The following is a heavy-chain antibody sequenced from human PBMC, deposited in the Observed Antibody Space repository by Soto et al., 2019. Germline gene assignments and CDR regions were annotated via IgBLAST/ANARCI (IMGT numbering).Heavy chain of an antibody. J-gene: IGHJ4*02. D-gene: IGHD3-10*01. CDR2: INHSGST. Sequence: SETLSLTCAVYGGSFSGYYWSWIRQPPGKGLEWTGEINHSGSTNYNPSLKSRVTISVDTSKNQLSLKLSCVTAADTAVYYCAREDWRFGELLDYWGQGTLVTVSS. V-gene: IGHV4-34*01. CDR3: AREDWRFGELLDY. CDR1: GGSFSGYY.